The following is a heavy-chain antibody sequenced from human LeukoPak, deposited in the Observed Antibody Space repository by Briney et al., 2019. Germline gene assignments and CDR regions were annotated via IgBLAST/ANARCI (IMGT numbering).Heavy chain of an antibody. J-gene: IGHJ4*02. CDR2: ISSDEGIK. CDR1: GFTFSSYV. Sequence: GGSLRLSCATSGFTFSSYVMHWVRQAPGKGLEWVALISSDEGIKYYADSVKGRFTISRDNSKSTLYLQMNSLRTEDTAVYYCARDRSGLGKDYDSSGAIDYWGQGTLVTVSS. CDR3: ARDRSGLGKDYDSSGAIDY. V-gene: IGHV3-30*03. D-gene: IGHD3-22*01.